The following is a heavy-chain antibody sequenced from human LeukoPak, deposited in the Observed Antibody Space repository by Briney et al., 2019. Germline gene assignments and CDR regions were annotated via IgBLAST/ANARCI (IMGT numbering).Heavy chain of an antibody. CDR1: GYTFTGYY. V-gene: IGHV1-2*02. Sequence: ASVKVSCKASGYTFTGYYMHWVRQAPGQGLERMGWINPNSGGTNYSQKFQGRVTMTRDTAISTAYMELSRLRSDDTAVYYCARTLGYCSSSSCYGGDYDAFDIWGQGTMVTVSS. D-gene: IGHD2-2*03. CDR2: INPNSGGT. CDR3: ARTLGYCSSSSCYGGDYDAFDI. J-gene: IGHJ3*02.